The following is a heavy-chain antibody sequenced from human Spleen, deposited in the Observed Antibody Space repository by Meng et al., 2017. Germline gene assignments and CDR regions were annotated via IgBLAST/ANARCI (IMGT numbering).Heavy chain of an antibody. Sequence: PAPGPRLVKPSDLLLLTCTASGDSLRNTNWWPWVGRPPGKGLEWIGEIYPSGTTDFNPSLKSRVTISVDRANNQFSLKLSSVTAADTAVYYCAGGSLTVTTENINYWGQGTLVTVSS. J-gene: IGHJ4*02. CDR2: IYPSGTT. CDR1: GDSLRNTNW. V-gene: IGHV4-4*02. CDR3: AGGSLTVTTENINY. D-gene: IGHD4-17*01.